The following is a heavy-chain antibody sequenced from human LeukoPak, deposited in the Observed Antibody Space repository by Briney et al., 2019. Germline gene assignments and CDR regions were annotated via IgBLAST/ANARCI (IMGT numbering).Heavy chain of an antibody. V-gene: IGHV3-7*01. Sequence: PGGSLRLSCAAYGFSLSGYWMSWVRQAPGKGLEWVARLHADGNEKYFVHSVKGRFIVSRNNAKNSLYLQMNSLRVEDTAVYYCARGGYSFDYLGQGTLVTVSS. D-gene: IGHD5-12*01. J-gene: IGHJ4*02. CDR1: GFSLSGYW. CDR3: ARGGYSFDY. CDR2: LHADGNEK.